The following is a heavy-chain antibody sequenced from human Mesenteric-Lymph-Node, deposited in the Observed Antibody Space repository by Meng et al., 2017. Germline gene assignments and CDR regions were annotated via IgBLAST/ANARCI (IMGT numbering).Heavy chain of an antibody. CDR3: ARVRLYYYDSSGYHFDY. CDR2: IKQDGSEK. Sequence: GGSLRLSCAVSGGSIRSDNWWSWVRQAPGKGLEWVANIKQDGSEKYYVDSVKGRFTISRDNAKNSLYLQMNSLRAEDTAVYYCARVRLYYYDSSGYHFDYWGQGTLVTVSS. CDR1: GGSIRSDNW. V-gene: IGHV3-7*01. J-gene: IGHJ4*02. D-gene: IGHD3-22*01.